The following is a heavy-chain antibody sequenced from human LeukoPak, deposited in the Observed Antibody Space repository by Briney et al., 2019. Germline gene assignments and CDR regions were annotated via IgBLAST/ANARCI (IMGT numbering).Heavy chain of an antibody. CDR2: INHSGST. D-gene: IGHD3-22*01. J-gene: IGHJ4*02. V-gene: IGHV4-34*01. CDR1: GGSISSYY. Sequence: SETLSLTCTVSGGSISSYYWSWIRQPPGKGLEWIGEINHSGSTNYNPSLKSRVTISVDTSKNQFSLKLSSVTAADTAVYYCASMYYYDSSGYPVWGQGTLVTVSS. CDR3: ASMYYYDSSGYPV.